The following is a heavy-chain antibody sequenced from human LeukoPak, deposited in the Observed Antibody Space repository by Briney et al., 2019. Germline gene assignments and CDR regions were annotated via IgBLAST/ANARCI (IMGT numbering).Heavy chain of an antibody. V-gene: IGHV3-48*03. D-gene: IGHD1-7*01. CDR3: ARDQDNWNYSLDY. CDR2: ISTSGSTI. Sequence: GGSLRLSCAASGFTFSSYEMNWVRQAPGKGLEWVSDISTSGSTIYYADSVKGRFTISRDNAKNSLYLQMNSLRAEDTAVYYCARDQDNWNYSLDYWGQGTLVTVSS. CDR1: GFTFSSYE. J-gene: IGHJ4*02.